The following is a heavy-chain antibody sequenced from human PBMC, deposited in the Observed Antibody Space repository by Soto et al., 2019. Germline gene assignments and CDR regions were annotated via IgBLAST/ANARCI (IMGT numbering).Heavy chain of an antibody. CDR2: ISAYNGNT. CDR3: VVAAQPYYFDY. Sequence: QVQLVQSGAEVKKHGASVKVSCKASGYTVTSYGIRWVRQAPEQGLEWMGWISAYNGNTNYAQKLQGRVTMTTDTSTSTAYMELRSLRSDDTAVYYCVVAAQPYYFDYWGQGTLVTVSS. D-gene: IGHD2-15*01. J-gene: IGHJ4*02. V-gene: IGHV1-18*01. CDR1: GYTVTSYG.